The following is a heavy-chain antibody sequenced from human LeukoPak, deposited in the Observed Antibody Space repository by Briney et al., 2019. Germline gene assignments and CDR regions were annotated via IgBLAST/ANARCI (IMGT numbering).Heavy chain of an antibody. CDR3: AKFVRGY. J-gene: IGHJ4*02. V-gene: IGHV3-23*01. Sequence: GGSLRLSCAASGFTLSSYATSWVRQAPGKGLEWVSSISASGADTYYADSVKGRFTISRDASKNTLYLQMNSLRGEDTAVYYCAKFVRGYWGQGTLVTVSS. CDR2: ISASGADT. CDR1: GFTLSSYA.